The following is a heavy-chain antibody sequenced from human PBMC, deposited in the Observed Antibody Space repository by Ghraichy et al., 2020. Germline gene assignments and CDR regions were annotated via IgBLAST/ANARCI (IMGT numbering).Heavy chain of an antibody. CDR1: GGSISSSSYY. D-gene: IGHD3-10*01. CDR3: ARHTSLYIWFGELRA. CDR2: IYYSGST. V-gene: IGHV4-39*01. J-gene: IGHJ5*02. Sequence: SETLSLTCTVSGGSISSSSYYWGWIRQPPGKGLEWIGSIYYSGSTYYNPSLKSRVTISVDTSKNQFSLKLSSVTAADTAVYYCARHTSLYIWFGELRAWGQGTLVTVSS.